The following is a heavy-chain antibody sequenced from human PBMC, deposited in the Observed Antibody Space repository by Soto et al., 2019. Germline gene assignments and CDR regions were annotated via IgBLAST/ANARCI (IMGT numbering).Heavy chain of an antibody. CDR2: GST. D-gene: IGHD6-19*01. J-gene: IGHJ4*02. Sequence: GSTNYNPSLKSRVTISVDTSKNQFSLKLGSVTAADTAVYYCVRAKAGHSLWGQGTLVTVSS. V-gene: IGHV4-59*01. CDR3: VRAKAGHSL.